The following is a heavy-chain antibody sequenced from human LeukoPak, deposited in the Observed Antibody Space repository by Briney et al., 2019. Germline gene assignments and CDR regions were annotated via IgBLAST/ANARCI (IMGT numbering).Heavy chain of an antibody. CDR3: ARDPRTVRI. V-gene: IGHV3-48*04. J-gene: IGHJ4*02. D-gene: IGHD1-1*01. CDR2: ISGNGGVI. Sequence: GGSLRLSCAASGFTVNTYAMTWVRQAPGKGLEWLSYISGNGGVIQYADSVKGRFTISRDNAKNLLYLQMDSLRVEDTAIYYCARDPRTVRIWGQGTLVTVSS. CDR1: GFTVNTYA.